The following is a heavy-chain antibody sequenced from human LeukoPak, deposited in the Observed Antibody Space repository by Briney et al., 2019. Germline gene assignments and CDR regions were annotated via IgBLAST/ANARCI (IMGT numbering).Heavy chain of an antibody. Sequence: GGSLRLSCAASGFTFSSYGMHWVRQAPGKGLEWVAVISYDGSNKYYAVSVKGRFTISRDNSKNTLYVQMNGLRAEDTAVYYCARGGIHLWSFDYWGQGTLVTVSS. CDR1: GFTFSSYG. V-gene: IGHV3-30*03. D-gene: IGHD5-18*01. CDR3: ARGGIHLWSFDY. J-gene: IGHJ4*02. CDR2: ISYDGSNK.